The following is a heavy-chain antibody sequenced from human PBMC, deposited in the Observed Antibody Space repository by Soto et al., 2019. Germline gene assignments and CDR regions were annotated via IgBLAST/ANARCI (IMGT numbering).Heavy chain of an antibody. Sequence: LRLSCAASGFTFSSYSMHWVRQAPGKGLEWVSAITRNSDIYYADSVKGRFTISRDNAQSSVSLQMDSLRAEDTAVYYCAREETAWPLAYGLDVWGQGTTVTVSS. V-gene: IGHV3-21*01. CDR2: ITRNSDI. CDR3: AREETAWPLAYGLDV. CDR1: GFTFSSYS. D-gene: IGHD2-21*02. J-gene: IGHJ6*02.